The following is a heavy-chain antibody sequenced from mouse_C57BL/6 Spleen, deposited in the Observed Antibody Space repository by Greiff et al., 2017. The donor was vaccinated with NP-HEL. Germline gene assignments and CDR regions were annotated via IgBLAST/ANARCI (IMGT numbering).Heavy chain of an antibody. CDR3: TERDGYYFAY. D-gene: IGHD2-3*01. CDR1: GYTFTDYE. V-gene: IGHV1-15*01. J-gene: IGHJ3*01. CDR2: IDPETGGT. Sequence: VQLQQSGAELVRPGASVTLSCKASGYTFTDYEMHWVKQTPVHGLEWIGAIDPETGGTAYNQKFKGKAILTADKSSSTAYMELRSLTSEDSAVYYCTERDGYYFAYWGQGTLVTVSA.